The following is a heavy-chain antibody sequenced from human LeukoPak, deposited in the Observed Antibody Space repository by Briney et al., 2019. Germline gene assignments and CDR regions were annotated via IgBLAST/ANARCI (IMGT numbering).Heavy chain of an antibody. Sequence: GASVKVSCKASGYTFTSYDINWVRQATGRGLEWMGWMNPNSGNTGYAQKFQGRVTMTRNTSISTAYMELSSLRSEDTAVYYCARGAYFDWLAYYYYYMDVWGKGTTVTISS. CDR3: ARGAYFDWLAYYYYYMDV. D-gene: IGHD3-9*01. J-gene: IGHJ6*03. CDR1: GYTFTSYD. CDR2: MNPNSGNT. V-gene: IGHV1-8*02.